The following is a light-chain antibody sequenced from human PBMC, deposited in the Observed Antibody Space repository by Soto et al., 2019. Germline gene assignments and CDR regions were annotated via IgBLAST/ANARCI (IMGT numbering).Light chain of an antibody. V-gene: IGLV1-51*01. J-gene: IGLJ1*01. CDR1: SSNIGDYY. Sequence: QSVLTQPPSVSAAPGHNVTISCSGSSSNIGDYYVSWYQQLPGTAPKLLICDNHNRPSGIPHRFSGSKSGTSPTLGITAFQPGDEADYYCGTWNTSLSAGVFGSGTKGTVL. CDR3: GTWNTSLSAGV. CDR2: DNH.